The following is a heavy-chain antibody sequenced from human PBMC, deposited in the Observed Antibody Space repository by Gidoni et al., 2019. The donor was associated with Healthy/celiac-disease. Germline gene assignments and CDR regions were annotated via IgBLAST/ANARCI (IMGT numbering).Heavy chain of an antibody. V-gene: IGHV4-34*01. Sequence: QVQLQQWGAGLLKPSETLSLTCAVYGGSFSGSYWSWIRQPPGKGLDWIGEINHSGSTNYNPSLKSRVTISVDTSKNQFSLKLSSVTAADTAVYYCARITGYCSSTSCPKDWFDPWGQGTLVTVSS. D-gene: IGHD2-2*01. CDR2: INHSGST. CDR1: GGSFSGSY. CDR3: ARITGYCSSTSCPKDWFDP. J-gene: IGHJ5*02.